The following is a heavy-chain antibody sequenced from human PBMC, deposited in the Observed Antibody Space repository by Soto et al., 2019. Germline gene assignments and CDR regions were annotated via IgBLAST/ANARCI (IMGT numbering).Heavy chain of an antibody. Sequence: GGSLRLSCAASGFTFSSYAMSWVRQAPGKGLEWVSAISGSGGSTYYADSVKGRFTISRDNSKNTLYLKMNSLRAEDTAVYYCAKDPLDSIVLMVYATPYYFDYWGQGTLVTVSS. CDR1: GFTFSSYA. CDR3: AKDPLDSIVLMVYATPYYFDY. CDR2: ISGSGGST. D-gene: IGHD2-8*01. J-gene: IGHJ4*02. V-gene: IGHV3-23*01.